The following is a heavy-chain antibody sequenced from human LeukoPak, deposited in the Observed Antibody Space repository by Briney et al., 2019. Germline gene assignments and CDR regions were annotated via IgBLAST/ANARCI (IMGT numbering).Heavy chain of an antibody. CDR1: GLHFRTPG. D-gene: IGHD3-22*01. Sequence: PGGSLRLSCAASGLHFRTPGMHWVRRAPGKGLEWVSGISDSGGTKNYADSVKGRFTISRGNSKNTLYLQMNSLRAEDTAVYYCAKSAYYYDSSGYYYWGQGTLVTVSS. V-gene: IGHV3-23*01. CDR3: AKSAYYYDSSGYYY. CDR2: ISDSGGTK. J-gene: IGHJ4*02.